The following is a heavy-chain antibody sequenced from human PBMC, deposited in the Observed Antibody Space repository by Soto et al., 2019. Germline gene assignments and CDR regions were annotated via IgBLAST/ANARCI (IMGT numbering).Heavy chain of an antibody. CDR3: ARDTPGLEDFGY. D-gene: IGHD3-22*01. Sequence: EVQLVESGGGLVQPGGSLRLSCAASGFTFSAHDLNWVRQAPGKGLEWVSYIGPSGNIMYYADSVKGRFTISRDNARNSLYLQMNSLRAEDTAVYYCARDTPGLEDFGYWGQGTLATVSS. J-gene: IGHJ4*02. CDR1: GFTFSAHD. V-gene: IGHV3-48*03. CDR2: IGPSGNIM.